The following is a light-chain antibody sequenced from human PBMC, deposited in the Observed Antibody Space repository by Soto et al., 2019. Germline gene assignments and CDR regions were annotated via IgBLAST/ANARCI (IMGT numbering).Light chain of an antibody. Sequence: QSALTQPASVSGSPGQSITISCTGTSGDVGGFKFVFWYQQHPGEAPKLMIYDGTERPSGVSNRFSGSKSGNTASLTISGLQAEDEADYYCCSYAASSTSVVFGGGTKLTVL. V-gene: IGLV2-23*01. CDR1: SGDVGGFKF. CDR3: CSYAASSTSVV. CDR2: DGT. J-gene: IGLJ2*01.